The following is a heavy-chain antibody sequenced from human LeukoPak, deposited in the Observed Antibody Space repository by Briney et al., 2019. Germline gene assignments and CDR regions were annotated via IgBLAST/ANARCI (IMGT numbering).Heavy chain of an antibody. Sequence: GGSLRLSCAASGFTFSSYVMQWVRQAPGTGLEWVAVISSDANNKYYADSVKGRFTISRDNFKNTLYLQMNSLRVEDTAVYFCAREGPESSGYAGYFDYWGQGTLVTVSS. CDR1: GFTFSSYV. V-gene: IGHV3-30*04. CDR2: ISSDANNK. D-gene: IGHD3-22*01. J-gene: IGHJ4*02. CDR3: AREGPESSGYAGYFDY.